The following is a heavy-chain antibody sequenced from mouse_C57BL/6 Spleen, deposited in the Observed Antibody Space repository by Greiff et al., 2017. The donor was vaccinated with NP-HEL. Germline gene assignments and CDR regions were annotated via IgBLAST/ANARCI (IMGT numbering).Heavy chain of an antibody. D-gene: IGHD2-3*01. V-gene: IGHV3-6*01. J-gene: IGHJ2*01. Sequence: VQLQQSGPGLVKPSQSLSLTCSVTGYSITSGYYWNWIRQFPGNKLEWMGYISYDGSNNYNPSLKNRISITRDTSKNQFFLKLNSVTTEDTATYYCARDGMGSGLDYWGQGTTLTVSS. CDR2: ISYDGSN. CDR1: GYSITSGYY. CDR3: ARDGMGSGLDY.